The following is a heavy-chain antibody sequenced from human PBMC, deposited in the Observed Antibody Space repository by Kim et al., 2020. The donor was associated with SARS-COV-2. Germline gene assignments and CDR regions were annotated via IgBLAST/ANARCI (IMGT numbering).Heavy chain of an antibody. Sequence: SETLSLTCTVSGGSVSSGSYYWSWIRQPPGKGLEWIGYMYYSGSTNYNPSPKSRVTISVDTSKNQFSLKLSSVTAADTAVYYCANIAATGRRWFDPWGQGTLVTVSS. V-gene: IGHV4-61*01. CDR2: MYYSGST. J-gene: IGHJ5*02. D-gene: IGHD6-13*01. CDR3: ANIAATGRRWFDP. CDR1: GGSVSSGSYY.